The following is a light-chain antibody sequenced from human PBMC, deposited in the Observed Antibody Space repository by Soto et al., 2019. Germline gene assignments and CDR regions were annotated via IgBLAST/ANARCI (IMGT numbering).Light chain of an antibody. J-gene: IGKJ4*01. CDR2: VAS. CDR1: QDISSY. V-gene: IGKV1-9*01. CDR3: QQFHSYPLT. Sequence: IPVTQSPSSLSASVGDRVTISCRASQDISSYLAWYQQKPGKAPKLLIYVASTLRSGVPSRFSGSGSGSDFALTITSLQPEAFAPYYCQQFHSYPLTFGGGTKVDIK.